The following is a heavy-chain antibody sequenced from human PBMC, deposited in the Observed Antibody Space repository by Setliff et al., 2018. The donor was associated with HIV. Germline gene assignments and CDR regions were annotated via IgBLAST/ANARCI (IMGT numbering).Heavy chain of an antibody. V-gene: IGHV4-61*02. CDR2: VTVNGAT. J-gene: IGHJ5*01. Sequence: SETLSLTCTVSGDSMTSGSYYWTWIRQPAGKRLEWIGRVTVNGATEYNPSLQSRVTIAVDTSENQFSLKLSSVTAADTAVYYCARGGAVSADFDSWGQGTLVTVSS. CDR3: ARGGAVSADFDS. CDR1: GDSMTSGSYY. D-gene: IGHD3-16*01.